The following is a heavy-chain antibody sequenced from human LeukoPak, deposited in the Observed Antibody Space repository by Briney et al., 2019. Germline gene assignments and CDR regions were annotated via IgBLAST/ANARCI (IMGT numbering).Heavy chain of an antibody. J-gene: IGHJ4*02. CDR3: ASSGMVVAATPDY. D-gene: IGHD2-15*01. CDR2: ISSSGSTI. Sequence: GGSLRLSCAASGFTFSDYYMSWIRQAPGKGLEWVSYISSSGSTIYYADSVKGRFTISRDNAKNSLYLQMNSLRAEDTAVYYCASSGMVVAATPDYWGQGTLVTVSS. V-gene: IGHV3-11*01. CDR1: GFTFSDYY.